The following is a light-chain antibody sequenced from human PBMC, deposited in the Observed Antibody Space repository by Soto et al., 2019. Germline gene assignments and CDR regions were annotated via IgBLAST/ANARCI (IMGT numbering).Light chain of an antibody. CDR1: QIVYGN. Sequence: DIVMTQSPGTLSVSPGERATLSCRASQIVYGNLAWYQRKPGQAPRLLIYDASTRATGIPDRISGSGSGTDFTLTITNLQSEDVAVYYCQHARTFGQGSRVEI. J-gene: IGKJ1*01. V-gene: IGKV3-15*01. CDR3: QHART. CDR2: DAS.